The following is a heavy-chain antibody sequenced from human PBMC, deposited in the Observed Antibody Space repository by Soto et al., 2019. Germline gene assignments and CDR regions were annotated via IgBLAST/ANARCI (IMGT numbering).Heavy chain of an antibody. J-gene: IGHJ4*02. D-gene: IGHD2-21*01. V-gene: IGHV1-24*01. CDR2: FDPEDGET. CDR1: GYTLTELS. CDR3: ATGFCGGECFRFDY. Sequence: GASVKVSCKVSGYTLTELSMHWVRQAPGKGLEWMGYFDPEDGETTYAQKFQGRVTMTKDTSTDTAYMELSSLRSEDTAVYYCATGFCGGECFRFDYWGQGTQVTVSS.